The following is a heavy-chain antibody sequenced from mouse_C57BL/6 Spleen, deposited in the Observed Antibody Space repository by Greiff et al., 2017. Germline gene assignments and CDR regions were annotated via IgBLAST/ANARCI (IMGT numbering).Heavy chain of an antibody. Sequence: EVKLMESGGGLVKPGGSLKLSCAASGFTFSSYTMSWVRQTPEKRLEWVATISGGGGNTYYPDSVKGRFTISRDNAKNTLYLQMSSLRSEDTALYYCARHRVGSYYFDYWGQGTTLTVSS. CDR1: GFTFSSYT. CDR3: ARHRVGSYYFDY. D-gene: IGHD3-1*01. CDR2: ISGGGGNT. J-gene: IGHJ2*01. V-gene: IGHV5-9*01.